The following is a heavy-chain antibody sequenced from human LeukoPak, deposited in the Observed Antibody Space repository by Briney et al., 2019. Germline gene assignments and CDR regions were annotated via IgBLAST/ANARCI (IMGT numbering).Heavy chain of an antibody. CDR2: ISYDGSNK. J-gene: IGHJ4*02. Sequence: PGGSLRLSCAASGFTFSSYGMHWVRQAPGKGLEWVAVISYDGSNKYYADSVKGRFTISRDNSKNTLYLQMNSLRAEDTAVYYCAKDRGLSAYGPFGYWGQGTLVTVSS. CDR3: AKDRGLSAYGPFGY. CDR1: GFTFSSYG. D-gene: IGHD3-16*01. V-gene: IGHV3-30*18.